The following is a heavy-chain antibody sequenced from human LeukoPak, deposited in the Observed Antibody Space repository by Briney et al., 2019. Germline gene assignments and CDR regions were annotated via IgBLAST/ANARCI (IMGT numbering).Heavy chain of an antibody. CDR2: IYSGGRT. J-gene: IGHJ4*02. D-gene: IGHD3-10*01. V-gene: IGHV3-66*01. Sequence: PGGSLRLSCAASGLTVSSNYMSWVRQAPGKGLEWVSVIYSGGRTYYADSVKGRFTISRDNSKNTLYLQMNSLRAEDTAVYYCARVEGSGSYYYSFNYWGQGTLVTVSS. CDR3: ARVEGSGSYYYSFNY. CDR1: GLTVSSNY.